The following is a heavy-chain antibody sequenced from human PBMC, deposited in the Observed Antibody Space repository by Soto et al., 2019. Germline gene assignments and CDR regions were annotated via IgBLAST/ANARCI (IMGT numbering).Heavy chain of an antibody. Sequence: GGSLRLSCAASGFTFSILAMGWVRQAPGKGLEWVSVIDYTGGTTYYTDSVKGRFIISRDNSKKILYLQMNSLRTEDTAIYYCAKDATRTSGWYYFDYWGRGALVTVS. CDR1: GFTFSILA. J-gene: IGHJ4*02. D-gene: IGHD6-19*01. V-gene: IGHV3-23*01. CDR2: IDYTGGTT. CDR3: AKDATRTSGWYYFDY.